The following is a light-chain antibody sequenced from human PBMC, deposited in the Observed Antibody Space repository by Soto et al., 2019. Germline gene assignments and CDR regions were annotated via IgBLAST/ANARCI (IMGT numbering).Light chain of an antibody. V-gene: IGKV3D-15*01. CDR3: QQYNNWPRT. CDR2: SVS. Sequence: EIVMTQSPATLSVSPGERATLSCRASQSVSSNLAWYQQKPGQAPRLLLYSVSTRATGIPARFSGSGSGTEFTLTISSLQSEDFAIYYCQQYNNWPRTFGPGTKVDFK. J-gene: IGKJ3*01. CDR1: QSVSSN.